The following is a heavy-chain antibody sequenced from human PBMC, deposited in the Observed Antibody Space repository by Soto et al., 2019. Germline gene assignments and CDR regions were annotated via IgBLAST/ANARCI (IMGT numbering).Heavy chain of an antibody. J-gene: IGHJ4*02. V-gene: IGHV3-23*01. Sequence: EVQLLESGGGWVQPGGSLRLACVGSGFNFSSYVMSWVRRTPGKGLEWVSAFSNSGKTYYAGSVKGRFTISRDNSKDTVYLQMNDLRAGDTALYNCVKETVFKGVAEHWGQGTLVTVSS. D-gene: IGHD6-19*01. CDR2: FSNSGKT. CDR3: VKETVFKGVAEH. CDR1: GFNFSSYV.